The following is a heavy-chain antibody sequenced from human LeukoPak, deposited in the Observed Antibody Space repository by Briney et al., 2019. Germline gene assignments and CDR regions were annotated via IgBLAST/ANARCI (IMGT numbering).Heavy chain of an antibody. CDR1: GYTFTSYD. Sequence: ASVKVSCKASGYTFTSYDINWVRQATGQGLEWMGWMNPNSGNTGYAQRFQGRVTMTRNTSISTAYMELSSLRSEDTAVYYCARVGRGTPLDMVRGVKPAGYWGQGTLDTVSS. CDR3: ARVGRGTPLDMVRGVKPAGY. V-gene: IGHV1-8*01. CDR2: MNPNSGNT. D-gene: IGHD3-10*01. J-gene: IGHJ4*02.